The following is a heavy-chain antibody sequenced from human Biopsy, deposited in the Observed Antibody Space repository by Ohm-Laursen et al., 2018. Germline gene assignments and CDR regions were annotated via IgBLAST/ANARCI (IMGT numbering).Heavy chain of an antibody. Sequence: SVKVSCKTSGYTFAGYYLHWVRQAPGHGLEWMGWINPNSGNANYAQSFQGRLTVTRDTSISTAYMELTSLTFDDTAIYYCARVPAYPSIDGYYGLDLWGQGTTVIVSS. CDR3: ARVPAYPSIDGYYGLDL. D-gene: IGHD3-9*01. CDR1: GYTFAGYY. V-gene: IGHV1-2*02. CDR2: INPNSGNA. J-gene: IGHJ6*02.